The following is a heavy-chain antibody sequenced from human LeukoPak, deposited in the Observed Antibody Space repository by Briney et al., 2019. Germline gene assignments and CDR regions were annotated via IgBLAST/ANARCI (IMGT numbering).Heavy chain of an antibody. D-gene: IGHD3-3*01. CDR3: ATRPPYGSYRDY. Sequence: GGSLRLSCAASGFTFSSYAMSWVRQAPGKWLEWVSAISGSGGSTYYADSVKGRFTISRDNSKNTLYLQMNSLRAEDTAVYYCATRPPYGSYRDYRGQGTLVTVSS. CDR2: ISGSGGST. V-gene: IGHV3-23*01. J-gene: IGHJ4*02. CDR1: GFTFSSYA.